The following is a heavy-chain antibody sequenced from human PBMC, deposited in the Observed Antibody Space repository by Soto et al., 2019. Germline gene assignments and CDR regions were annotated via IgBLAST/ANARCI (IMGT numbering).Heavy chain of an antibody. CDR2: ISGSGGST. D-gene: IGHD3-10*01. CDR1: GFTFSSYA. V-gene: IGHV3-23*01. CDR3: AKDRGYYGSGTTDI. Sequence: LRLSCAASGFTFSSYAMGWVRQAPGKGLEWVSAISGSGGSTYYADSVKGRFTISRDSSKNTLYLQMNSLRAEDTAVYYCAKDRGYYGSGTTDIWGQGTMVTV. J-gene: IGHJ3*02.